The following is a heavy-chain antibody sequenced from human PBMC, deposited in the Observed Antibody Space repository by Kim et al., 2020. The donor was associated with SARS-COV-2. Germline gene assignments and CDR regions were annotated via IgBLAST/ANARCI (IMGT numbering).Heavy chain of an antibody. CDR3: ARQGVDKNWFDP. D-gene: IGHD3-16*01. Sequence: GESLKISCKGSGYSFTSYWISWVRQMPGKGLEWMGRIDPSDSYTNYSPSFQGHVTISADKSISTAYLQWSNLKASDTAMYYCARQGVDKNWFDPWGQGTLVTVSS. V-gene: IGHV5-10-1*01. J-gene: IGHJ5*02. CDR2: IDPSDSYT. CDR1: GYSFTSYW.